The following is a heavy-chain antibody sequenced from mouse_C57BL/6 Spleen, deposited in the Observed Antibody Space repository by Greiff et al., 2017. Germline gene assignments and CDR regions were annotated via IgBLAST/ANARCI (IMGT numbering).Heavy chain of an antibody. D-gene: IGHD2-3*01. Sequence: EVHLVESGPGLAKPSQTLSLTCSVTGYSITSDYWNWIRKFPGNKLEYMGYISYSGSTYYNPSLKSRISITRDTSKNQYYLQLNSVTTEDTATYYCARYGYDGYYGPYYFDYWCQGTTLTVSS. J-gene: IGHJ2*01. CDR2: ISYSGST. CDR1: GYSITSDY. V-gene: IGHV3-8*01. CDR3: ARYGYDGYYGPYYFDY.